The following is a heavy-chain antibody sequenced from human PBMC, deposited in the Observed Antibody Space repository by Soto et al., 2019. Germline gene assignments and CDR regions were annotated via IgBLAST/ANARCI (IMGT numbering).Heavy chain of an antibody. D-gene: IGHD3-9*01. CDR3: ARESHDILTGPPWVWYFDL. CDR1: GGSFSGYY. CDR2: INDRGSI. V-gene: IGHV4-34*01. Sequence: QVQLQQWGAGPLRTLETLSLTCGVSGGSFSGYYWAWIRQSPGKGLEWIGEINDRGSINYNPSLKSRVSISVDTSKNHYSLNLRSVTAADTAVYDCARESHDILTGPPWVWYFDLWGRGTLVTVSS. J-gene: IGHJ2*01.